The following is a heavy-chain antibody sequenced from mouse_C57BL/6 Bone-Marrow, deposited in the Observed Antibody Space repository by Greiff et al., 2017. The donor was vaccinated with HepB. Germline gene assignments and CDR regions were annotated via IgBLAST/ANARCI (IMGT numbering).Heavy chain of an antibody. J-gene: IGHJ2*01. CDR3: ARWLLRFDY. CDR2: IYPGSGST. D-gene: IGHD2-3*01. CDR1: GYTFTSYW. Sequence: QVRLQQSGAELVKPGASVKMSCKASGYTFTSYWITWVKQRPGQGLEWIGDIYPGSGSTNYNEKFKSKATLTVDTPSSTAYMQLSSLTSEDTAVYYCARWLLRFDYWGQGTTLTVSS. V-gene: IGHV1-55*01.